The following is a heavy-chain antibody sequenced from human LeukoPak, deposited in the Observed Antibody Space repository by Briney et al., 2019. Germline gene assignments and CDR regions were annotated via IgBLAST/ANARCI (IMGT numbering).Heavy chain of an antibody. J-gene: IGHJ4*02. CDR1: GYIFTNYG. Sequence: GASVKVSCKASGYIFTNYGISWVRQAPGQGPEWIGWISVYNGYTIYAQKLQDRITMITDTSANTAYMELRSLRSDDTAVYYCARVVTFSGSAVTGGADWGQGTLVTVSS. CDR3: ARVVTFSGSAVTGGAD. CDR2: ISVYNGYT. V-gene: IGHV1-18*01. D-gene: IGHD6-19*01.